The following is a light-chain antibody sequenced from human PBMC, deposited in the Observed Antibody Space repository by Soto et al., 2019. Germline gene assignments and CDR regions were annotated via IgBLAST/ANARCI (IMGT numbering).Light chain of an antibody. CDR3: QSYNTARPT. Sequence: DIQTTQYPSSVSASVGDRVTITCRASQGISTNLAWYQQKPGKAPKLLIYAASSLQSGVPSRFSGSGSGTDFTLTISGLQPEDLATYYCQSYNTARPTFGQGTRPEIK. CDR2: AAS. J-gene: IGKJ5*01. V-gene: IGKV1-27*01. CDR1: QGISTN.